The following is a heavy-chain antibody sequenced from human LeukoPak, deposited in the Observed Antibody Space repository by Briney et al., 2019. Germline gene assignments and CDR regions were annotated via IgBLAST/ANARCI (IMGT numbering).Heavy chain of an antibody. CDR3: ARRIVGGHLGDY. Sequence: GASVKVSCKASGYSFSNYGMSWVRQAPGQGLEWMGWISAKNGNTDYAQKLQGRITMTAGTSTSTAYMELRGLRSDDTAVYFCARRIVGGHLGDYWGQGTLVTVSS. CDR1: GYSFSNYG. D-gene: IGHD1-26*01. CDR2: ISAKNGNT. J-gene: IGHJ4*02. V-gene: IGHV1-18*01.